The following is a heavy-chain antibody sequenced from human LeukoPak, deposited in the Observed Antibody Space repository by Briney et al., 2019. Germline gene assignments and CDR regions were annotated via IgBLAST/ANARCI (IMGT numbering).Heavy chain of an antibody. V-gene: IGHV1-24*01. Sequence: ATVKVSCKVSGYTLTELSMHWVRQAPGKGLEWMGGFDPEDGETIYAQKFQGRVTMTEDTSTDTAYMELSSLRSEDTAVYYCATAPRGYSYGYFDYWGQGTLVTVSS. J-gene: IGHJ4*02. CDR1: GYTLTELS. CDR3: ATAPRGYSYGYFDY. D-gene: IGHD5-18*01. CDR2: FDPEDGET.